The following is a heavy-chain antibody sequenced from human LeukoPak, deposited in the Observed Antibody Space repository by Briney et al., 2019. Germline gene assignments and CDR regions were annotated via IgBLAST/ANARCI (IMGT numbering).Heavy chain of an antibody. CDR2: IFYTGDT. V-gene: IGHV4-59*01. J-gene: IGHJ4*02. CDR1: GSSINDYY. Sequence: PSETLSLTCTVSGSSINDYYWSWLRESPERGLEWIGNIFYTGDTNYNPSLKGRVTISVNTSRSQSSLKLTSVTAADPAVYYCARGTLRWHLDQWGQGTPVTVSS. D-gene: IGHD4-23*01. CDR3: ARGTLRWHLDQ.